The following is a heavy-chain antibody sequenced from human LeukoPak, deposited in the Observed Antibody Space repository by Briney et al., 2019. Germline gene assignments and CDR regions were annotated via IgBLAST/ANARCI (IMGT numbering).Heavy chain of an antibody. CDR2: MNPNSGNT. D-gene: IGHD3-22*01. J-gene: IGHJ4*02. CDR3: ATYYDSSGYYLN. V-gene: IGHV1-8*01. CDR1: GYTFTSYD. Sequence: ASVKVSCKASGYTFTSYDINWVRQATGQGLEWMGWMNPNSGNTGYAQKLQGRVTKTRNTSISTAYMELSSLRSEDTAVYYCATYYDSSGYYLNWGQGTLVTVSS.